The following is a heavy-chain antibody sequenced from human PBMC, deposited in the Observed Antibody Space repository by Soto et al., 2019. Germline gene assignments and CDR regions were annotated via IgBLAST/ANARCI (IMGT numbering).Heavy chain of an antibody. D-gene: IGHD3-3*01. V-gene: IGHV4-31*03. CDR3: ARAHRSSHYDFWSGSSNWFDP. CDR1: GCSISSGGYY. J-gene: IGHJ5*02. CDR2: IYYSGST. Sequence: SETLSLTCTVSGCSISSGGYYWSWIRQHPGKGLEWIGYIYYSGSTYYNPSLKSRVTISVDTSKNQFSLKLSSVTAADTAVYYCARAHRSSHYDFWSGSSNWFDPWGQGTLVTVSS.